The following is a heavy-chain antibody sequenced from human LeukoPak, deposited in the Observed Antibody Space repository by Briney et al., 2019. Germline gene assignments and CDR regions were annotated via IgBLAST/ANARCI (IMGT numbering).Heavy chain of an antibody. Sequence: SGGSLRLSCAASGFTFSNYGMHWVRQAPGKGLEWVALISYDGINKYFADSVKGRFTISRDNPNNTLYLQMNSLRAEDTAVYYCAKSVTYYYGSGTYYNVPIDYWGQGTLVTVSS. CDR3: AKSVTYYYGSGTYYNVPIDY. CDR1: GFTFSNYG. J-gene: IGHJ4*02. V-gene: IGHV3-30*18. D-gene: IGHD3-10*01. CDR2: ISYDGINK.